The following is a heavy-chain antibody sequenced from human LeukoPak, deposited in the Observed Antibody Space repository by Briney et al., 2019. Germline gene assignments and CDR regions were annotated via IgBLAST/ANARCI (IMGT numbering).Heavy chain of an antibody. CDR3: ARDRRYYYDSTWAFDI. Sequence: SETLSLTCTVSGGSMSSYYWSWIRQPAGKGLEWIGRIYTSGSTNYNPSLKSRVTMSVDTSKNQFSLKLSSVTAADTVVYDCARDRRYYYDSTWAFDIWCQGTMVTVSS. CDR2: IYTSGST. CDR1: GGSMSSYY. J-gene: IGHJ3*02. D-gene: IGHD3-22*01. V-gene: IGHV4-4*07.